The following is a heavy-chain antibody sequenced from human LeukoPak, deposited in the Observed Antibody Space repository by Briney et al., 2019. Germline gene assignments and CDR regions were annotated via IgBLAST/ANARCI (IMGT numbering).Heavy chain of an antibody. J-gene: IGHJ5*02. D-gene: IGHD3-16*01. CDR2: INPDGSQK. Sequence: GGSPRLSCAASGFTFSLYWMTWVRQSPGKGLEWVADINPDGSQKYSVDSVKGRFTISRDNAKNSLFLQMNSLRAEDTAVYYCVRQMIRFWFDPWGQGTQVTVSS. CDR1: GFTFSLYW. CDR3: VRQMIRFWFDP. V-gene: IGHV3-7*01.